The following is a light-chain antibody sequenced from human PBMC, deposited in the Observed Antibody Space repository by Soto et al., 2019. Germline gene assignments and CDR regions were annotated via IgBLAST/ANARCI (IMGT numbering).Light chain of an antibody. V-gene: IGKV1-5*03. J-gene: IGKJ1*01. Sequence: DIQMTQSPSTLSASVGDRVTITCRASQSISSWLAWYQQKPGKAPKLLIYKASSLESGVPSRFSGSVSGTEFTLTISSLQPDDFTTYYCQQYSTFGQGTKVEIK. CDR2: KAS. CDR1: QSISSW. CDR3: QQYST.